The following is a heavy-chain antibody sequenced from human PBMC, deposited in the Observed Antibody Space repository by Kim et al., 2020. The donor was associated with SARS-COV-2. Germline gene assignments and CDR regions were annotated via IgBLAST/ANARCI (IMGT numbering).Heavy chain of an antibody. D-gene: IGHD3-10*01. Sequence: QKFQGGVTMAEDTSTDTAYMELSSLRSEDTAVYYCATDLLWFGTYDAFDIWGQGTMVTVSS. CDR3: ATDLLWFGTYDAFDI. J-gene: IGHJ3*02. V-gene: IGHV1-24*01.